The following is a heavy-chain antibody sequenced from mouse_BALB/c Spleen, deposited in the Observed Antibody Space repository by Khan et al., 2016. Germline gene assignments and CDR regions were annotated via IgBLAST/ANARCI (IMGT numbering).Heavy chain of an antibody. J-gene: IGHJ2*01. CDR2: INTNGGST. V-gene: IGHV5-6-3*01. Sequence: EVELVESGGGLVQPGGSLKLSCAASGFTFSSYGMSWVRQTPDKRLELVATINTNGGSTYYPDSVKGRFTISRDNAKNTLYLQMSSLKSEDTTMXYCARMAGTINWGQGTTLTVSS. CDR1: GFTFSSYG. CDR3: ARMAGTIN.